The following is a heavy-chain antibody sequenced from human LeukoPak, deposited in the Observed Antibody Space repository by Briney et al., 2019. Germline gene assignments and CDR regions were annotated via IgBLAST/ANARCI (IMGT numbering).Heavy chain of an antibody. CDR1: EFTFSSNN. CDR3: ARGNRGDY. V-gene: IGHV3-48*02. D-gene: IGHD2/OR15-2a*01. Sequence: GGPRKLSGPPPEFTFSSNNWNWVGKAQGKGLEWVSYISSSGSTIYYADSVKGRFTISRDNAKNSLYLQMNSLRDEDTAVYYCARGNRGDYWGQGTLVTVSS. CDR2: ISSSGSTI. J-gene: IGHJ4*02.